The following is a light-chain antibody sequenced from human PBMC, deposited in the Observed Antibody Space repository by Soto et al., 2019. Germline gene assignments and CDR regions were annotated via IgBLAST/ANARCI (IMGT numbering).Light chain of an antibody. CDR2: AAS. CDR3: QQLESYPST. Sequence: IHLTQSPSSLSATLGDRVTITFRASQGISNFLAWYKQKPGKAPKLLIYAASTLQSGVPSRFSGSGSGTDFTLTISSLQPEDFATYYCQQLESYPSTFGGGTKVDI. V-gene: IGKV1-9*01. CDR1: QGISNF. J-gene: IGKJ4*01.